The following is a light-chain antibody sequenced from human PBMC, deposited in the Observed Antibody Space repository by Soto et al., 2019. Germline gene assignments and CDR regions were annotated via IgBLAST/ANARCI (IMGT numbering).Light chain of an antibody. CDR1: QHIASSY. J-gene: IGKJ3*01. CDR2: GAS. V-gene: IGKV3-20*01. Sequence: IVLTQSPGTLSLSPGERGTLSCTASQHIASSYLAWYQQKRGQPPRLLIYGASTRASGIPDRFSGSGSGTDFNLTISRLEPEDFAVYYCQLYGGSPIFSFGPGTKVDIK. CDR3: QLYGGSPIFS.